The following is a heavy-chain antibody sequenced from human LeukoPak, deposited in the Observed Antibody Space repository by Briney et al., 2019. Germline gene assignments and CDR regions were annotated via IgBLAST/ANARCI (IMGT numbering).Heavy chain of an antibody. J-gene: IGHJ4*02. V-gene: IGHV4-39*07. D-gene: IGHD3-10*01. CDR3: ARSYGSGSYPTDY. CDR2: VFYNGAT. CDR1: GGSISSSIYY. Sequence: SETLSLTCIVSGGSISSSIYYWAWVRQPPGKGLEWIGTVFYNGATQYSPSLRSRVTISIDTSTNQFSLKLSSVTAADTAVYYCARSYGSGSYPTDYWGQGTLVTVSS.